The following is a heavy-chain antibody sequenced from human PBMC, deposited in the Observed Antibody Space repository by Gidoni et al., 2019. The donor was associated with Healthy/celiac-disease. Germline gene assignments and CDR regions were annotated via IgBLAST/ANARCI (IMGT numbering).Heavy chain of an antibody. Sequence: EVQLVESGGGLVQPGGSLRLSCAASGFTFRIYSMNWVRQAPGKGLEWVSYISSSSSTIYYADSVKGRFTISRDNAKNSLYLQMNSLRDEDTAVYYCANEPRHYDILTGYYSDAFDIWGQGTMVTVSS. CDR3: ANEPRHYDILTGYYSDAFDI. D-gene: IGHD3-9*01. CDR2: ISSSSSTI. CDR1: GFTFRIYS. V-gene: IGHV3-48*02. J-gene: IGHJ3*02.